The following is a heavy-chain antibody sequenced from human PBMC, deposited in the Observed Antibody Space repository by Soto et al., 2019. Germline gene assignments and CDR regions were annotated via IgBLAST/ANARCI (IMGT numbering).Heavy chain of an antibody. CDR1: GGSISSSSYY. CDR3: AAQVVASYYYYYGMDV. CDR2: IYYSGST. Sequence: QLQLQESGPGLVKPSETLSLTCTVSGGSISSSSYYWGWIRQPPGKWLEWIGSIYYSGSTYYNPSLKSRVPISVDTSKNQFSMKLSSVTAADTAVYYCAAQVVASYYYYYGMDVWGQGTTVTVSS. D-gene: IGHD5-12*01. V-gene: IGHV4-39*01. J-gene: IGHJ6*02.